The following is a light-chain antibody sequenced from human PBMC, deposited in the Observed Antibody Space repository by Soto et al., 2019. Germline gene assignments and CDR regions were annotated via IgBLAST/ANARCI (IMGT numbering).Light chain of an antibody. CDR1: QSVSSY. J-gene: IGKJ4*01. Sequence: EIVFTQSPAPLSLSPGERATLSCRASQSVSSYLAWFQQRPGQPPRLLIHDASSRATGIPARFSGSGSGTDFTLTISSLEPEDFAVYYCQQRGNWPLTFGGGTKVDIK. CDR2: DAS. CDR3: QQRGNWPLT. V-gene: IGKV3-11*01.